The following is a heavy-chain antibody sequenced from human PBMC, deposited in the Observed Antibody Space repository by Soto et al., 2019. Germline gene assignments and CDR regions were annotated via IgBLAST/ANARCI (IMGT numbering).Heavy chain of an antibody. V-gene: IGHV4-59*01. J-gene: IGHJ6*02. CDR2: ISDIGST. CDR3: ARSIPDSRGGGMDV. D-gene: IGHD3-10*01. Sequence: SETLSLTCTVSGGSITSYYWTWIRQPPGQGLEWIGYISDIGSTSYNPSLTSRVTMLVDTSKKQFSLKLSSVTEADSAVYFCARSIPDSRGGGMDVWGQGATVTVSS. CDR1: GGSITSYY.